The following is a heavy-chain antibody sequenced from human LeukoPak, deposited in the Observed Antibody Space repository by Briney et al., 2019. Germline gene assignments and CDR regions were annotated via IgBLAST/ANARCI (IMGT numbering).Heavy chain of an antibody. Sequence: SETLSLTCTVSGYSISSGYYWGWIRQPPGKGLEWIGSIYHSGSTYYNPSLKSRVTISLDTSKNQFSLKLRSVTAADTAVYYCARLTTLSGYFDYWGQGTLVTVSP. CDR2: IYHSGST. J-gene: IGHJ4*02. V-gene: IGHV4-38-2*02. CDR3: ARLTTLSGYFDY. CDR1: GYSISSGYY. D-gene: IGHD4-11*01.